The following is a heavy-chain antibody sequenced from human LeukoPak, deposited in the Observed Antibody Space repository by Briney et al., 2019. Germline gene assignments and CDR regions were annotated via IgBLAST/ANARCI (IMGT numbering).Heavy chain of an antibody. V-gene: IGHV4-39*01. D-gene: IGHD1-26*01. Sequence: SETLSLTCSVSGGSISKSNHYWGWIRQPPGKGLEWIGSIYYGGSTYYNPSLKSRVTISVDTSKNQFSLRLRSVTAADTAVYYCARDLVGANRYYYYGMDVWGQGTTVTVSS. J-gene: IGHJ6*02. CDR1: GGSISKSNHY. CDR3: ARDLVGANRYYYYGMDV. CDR2: IYYGGST.